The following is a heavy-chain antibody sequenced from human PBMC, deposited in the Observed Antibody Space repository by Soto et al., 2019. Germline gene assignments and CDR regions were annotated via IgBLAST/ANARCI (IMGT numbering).Heavy chain of an antibody. V-gene: IGHV6-1*01. CDR2: TYYRSKWYN. J-gene: IGHJ6*02. D-gene: IGHD6-19*01. Sequence: WIRQSPSRGLEWLGRTYYRSKWYNDYAVSVKSRITINPDTSKNQFSLQLNSVTPEDTAVYYCARDIAVAGMYYYYYGMDVWGQGTTVTVSS. CDR3: ARDIAVAGMYYYYYGMDV.